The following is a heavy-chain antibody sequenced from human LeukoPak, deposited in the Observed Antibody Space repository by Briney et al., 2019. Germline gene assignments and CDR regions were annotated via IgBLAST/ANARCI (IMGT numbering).Heavy chain of an antibody. CDR3: ARRDSSSWRIFDY. V-gene: IGHV3-30-3*01. CDR1: GFTFSSYA. Sequence: PGGSLRLSCAASGFTFSSYAMHWVRQAPGKGLEWVAVISYDGSNKYYADSVKGRFTISRDNSKNTLYLQMNSLRAEDTAVYYCARRDSSSWRIFDYWGQGTLVTVSS. D-gene: IGHD6-13*01. CDR2: ISYDGSNK. J-gene: IGHJ4*02.